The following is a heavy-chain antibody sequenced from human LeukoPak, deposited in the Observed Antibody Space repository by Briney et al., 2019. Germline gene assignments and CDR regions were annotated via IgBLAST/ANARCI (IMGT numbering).Heavy chain of an antibody. Sequence: GGSLRLSCAASGFTFSSYAMSWVRQAPGKGLEWVSAISVSGGSTYYAGSVKGRFTISRDNSKNTLYLQMKSLRVEDTAVYYCARAQPQTGTTSWFDPWGQGTLVTVSS. CDR1: GFTFSSYA. J-gene: IGHJ5*02. CDR3: ARAQPQTGTTSWFDP. CDR2: ISVSGGST. D-gene: IGHD1-7*01. V-gene: IGHV3-23*01.